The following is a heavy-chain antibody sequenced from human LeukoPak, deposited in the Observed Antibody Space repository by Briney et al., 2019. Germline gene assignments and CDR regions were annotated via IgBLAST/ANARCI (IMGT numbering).Heavy chain of an antibody. J-gene: IGHJ4*02. V-gene: IGHV1-69*13. CDR3: AREAGQNYYDSSGYYDY. CDR2: IIPIFGTA. Sequence: SVKVSCKASGGTFSSYAISWVRQAPGQGLEWMGGIIPIFGTANYAQKFQGRVTITADESTSTAYMELSSLRSEDTAVYYCAREAGQNYYDSSGYYDYWGQGTLVTVSS. D-gene: IGHD3-22*01. CDR1: GGTFSSYA.